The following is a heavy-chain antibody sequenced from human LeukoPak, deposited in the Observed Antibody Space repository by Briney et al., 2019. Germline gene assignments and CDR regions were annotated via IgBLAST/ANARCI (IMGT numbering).Heavy chain of an antibody. J-gene: IGHJ4*02. CDR1: GYTFSDFS. D-gene: IGHD3-22*01. CDR3: VRLRRNSDRSGYYYYYDY. Sequence: PGGSLRLSCAASGYTFSDFSVNWVRQAPGKGLEWASSISVRSNYRYYADSVRGRFTISRDDARDSLFLQMNSLRAEDTAAYFCVRLRRNSDRSGYYYYYDYWGQGTLVTVSS. CDR2: ISVRSNYR. V-gene: IGHV3-21*01.